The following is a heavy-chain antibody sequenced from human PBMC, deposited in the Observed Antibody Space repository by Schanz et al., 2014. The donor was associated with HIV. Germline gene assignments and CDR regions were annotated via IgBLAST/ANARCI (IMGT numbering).Heavy chain of an antibody. V-gene: IGHV3-23*01. CDR3: AKSRGDSWPYGMDV. Sequence: ELQLLESGGGLVQPGGSLRLSCEASGFTFSNYAMSWVRQAPGKGLEWVSGISDTGVRTNYADSVKGRLTISRDNSENTLYLQMNSLRAEDTAVYYCAKSRGDSWPYGMDVWGQGTTVTVSS. J-gene: IGHJ6*02. CDR1: GFTFSNYA. D-gene: IGHD4-17*01. CDR2: ISDTGVRT.